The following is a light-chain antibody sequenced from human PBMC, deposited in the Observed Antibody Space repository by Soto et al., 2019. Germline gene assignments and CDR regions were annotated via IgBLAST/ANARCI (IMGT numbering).Light chain of an antibody. CDR3: QHFGNSLWT. CDR2: GAS. CDR1: QSVASRN. J-gene: IGKJ1*01. V-gene: IGKV3-20*01. Sequence: EIVFTQCPGTLSLSPGHRATLSFXXSQSVASRNLAWYQQKSGQAPRLIIYGASSRAIHTPDRFSGSGSGTDFTLTISGLEPEDFAVYYCQHFGNSLWTFGQGTKVDIK.